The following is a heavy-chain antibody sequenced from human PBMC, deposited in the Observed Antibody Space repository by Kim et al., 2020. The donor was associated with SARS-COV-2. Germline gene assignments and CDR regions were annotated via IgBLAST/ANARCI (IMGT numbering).Heavy chain of an antibody. Sequence: SETLSLTCTVSGYSISSGYYWGWIRQPPGKGLEWIGSIYHSGSTYYNPSLKSRVTISVDTSKNQFSLKLSSVTAADTAVYYCARSGTGTTFNYWGQGTLVTVSS. V-gene: IGHV4-38-2*02. CDR1: GYSISSGYY. CDR2: IYHSGST. D-gene: IGHD1-1*01. CDR3: ARSGTGTTFNY. J-gene: IGHJ4*02.